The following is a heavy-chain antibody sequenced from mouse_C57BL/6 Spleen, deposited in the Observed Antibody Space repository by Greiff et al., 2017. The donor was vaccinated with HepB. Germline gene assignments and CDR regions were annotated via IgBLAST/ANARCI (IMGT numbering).Heavy chain of an antibody. CDR1: GFSLTSYG. D-gene: IGHD1-1*01. J-gene: IGHJ3*01. CDR3: ARHETTVDWFAY. Sequence: VKLKESGPGLVAPSQSLSITCTVSGFSLTSYGVHWVRQPPGKGLEWLVVIWSDGSTTYNSALKSRLSISKDNSKSQVFLKMNSLQTDDTAMYYCARHETTVDWFAYWGQWTLVTVSA. V-gene: IGHV2-6-1*01. CDR2: IWSDGST.